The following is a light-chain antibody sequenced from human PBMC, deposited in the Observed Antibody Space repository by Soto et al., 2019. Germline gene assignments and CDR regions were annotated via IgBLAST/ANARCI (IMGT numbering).Light chain of an antibody. CDR3: QQRSNWPPIT. CDR2: GAS. CDR1: QTVSSSY. J-gene: IGKJ5*01. V-gene: IGKV3D-20*02. Sequence: EIVLTQSPGTLSLSPGERATLSCRAIQTVSSSYLAWYRQKPGQAPRLLIYGASSRATGIPDRFSGSGSGTDFTLTISSLEPEDAAVYYCQQRSNWPPITFGQGTRLEIK.